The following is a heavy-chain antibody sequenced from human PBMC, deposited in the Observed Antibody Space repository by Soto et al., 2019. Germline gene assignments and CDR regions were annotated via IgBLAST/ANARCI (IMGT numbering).Heavy chain of an antibody. Sequence: GGSLRLSCAASGFTFSSYAMHWVRQAPGKGLEWVAVISYDGSNKYYADSVKGRFTISRDNSKNTLYLQMNSLRAEDTAVYYCARAAGGYCSSTSCYSHWFDPWGQGTLATVSS. V-gene: IGHV3-30-3*01. J-gene: IGHJ5*02. CDR2: ISYDGSNK. D-gene: IGHD2-2*02. CDR1: GFTFSSYA. CDR3: ARAAGGYCSSTSCYSHWFDP.